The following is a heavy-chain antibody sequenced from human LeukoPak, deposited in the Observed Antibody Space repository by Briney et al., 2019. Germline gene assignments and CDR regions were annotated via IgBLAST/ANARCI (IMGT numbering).Heavy chain of an antibody. D-gene: IGHD3-10*01. CDR3: AKELWFGELLSVGTDY. Sequence: GGSLRLSCAASGFTFSTYGMSWVRQAPGKGLEWVSAISGSGGSTYYADSVKGRFTISRDNSKNTLYLQMNSLRAEDTAVYYCAKELWFGELLSVGTDYWGQGTLVTVSS. CDR1: GFTFSTYG. CDR2: ISGSGGST. J-gene: IGHJ4*02. V-gene: IGHV3-23*01.